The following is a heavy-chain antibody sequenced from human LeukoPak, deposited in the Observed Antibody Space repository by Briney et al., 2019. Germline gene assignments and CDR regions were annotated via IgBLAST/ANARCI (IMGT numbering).Heavy chain of an antibody. CDR3: AKDRGGFDY. Sequence: GGSLRLSCAASGFTFSSYGMHWVRRAPGKGLEWVAVISYDGSNKYYADSVKGRFTISRDNSKNTLYLQMNSLRAEDTAVYYCAKDRGGFDYWGQGTLVTVSS. CDR1: GFTFSSYG. V-gene: IGHV3-30*18. J-gene: IGHJ4*02. D-gene: IGHD3-16*01. CDR2: ISYDGSNK.